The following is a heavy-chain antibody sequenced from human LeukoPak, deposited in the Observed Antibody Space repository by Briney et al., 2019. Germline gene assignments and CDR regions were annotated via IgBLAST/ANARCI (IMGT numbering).Heavy chain of an antibody. Sequence: PSETLSLTCTVSGGPISGYYWSWIRQPPGKGLEWIGEINHSGSTNYNPSLKSRVTISVDTSKNQFSLKLNSVTAADTAVYYCARRADPIGGRANLLAARQAGFDPWGRGLLVAVSS. J-gene: IGHJ5*01. D-gene: IGHD6-6*01. CDR1: GGPISGYY. CDR3: ARRADPIGGRANLLAARQAGFDP. V-gene: IGHV4-34*01. CDR2: INHSGST.